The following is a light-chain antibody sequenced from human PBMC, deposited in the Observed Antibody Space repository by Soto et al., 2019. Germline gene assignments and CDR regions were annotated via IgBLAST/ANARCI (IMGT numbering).Light chain of an antibody. J-gene: IGLJ2*01. CDR2: EVS. Sequence: QSALPQPASVSGSPGQSITISCTGTNSDVGGYNYVSWYQQHPGKAPKLIIYEVSNRPSGVSNRLSGSKSGNTASLTISGLQADDEADYYCSSYTSSTTVIFGGGTKLTVL. CDR3: SSYTSSTTVI. CDR1: NSDVGGYNY. V-gene: IGLV2-14*01.